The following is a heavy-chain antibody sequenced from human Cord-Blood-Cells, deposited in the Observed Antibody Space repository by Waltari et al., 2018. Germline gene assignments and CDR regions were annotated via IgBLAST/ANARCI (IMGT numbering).Heavy chain of an antibody. CDR2: IYSGGST. CDR3: ARVPDYYDSSGYYYYYGMDV. Sequence: EVQLVESGGGLIQPGGSLRLSCAASGFTVSSNYMSWVRQAPGKGLEWVSVIYSGGSTYYADSVKGRFTISRDNSKNTLYLQMNSLRAEDTAVYYCARVPDYYDSSGYYYYYGMDVWGQGTTVTVSS. CDR1: GFTVSSNY. J-gene: IGHJ6*02. D-gene: IGHD3-22*01. V-gene: IGHV3-53*01.